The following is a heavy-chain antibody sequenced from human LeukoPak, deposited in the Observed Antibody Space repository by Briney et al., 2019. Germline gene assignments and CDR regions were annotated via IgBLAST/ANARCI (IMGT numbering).Heavy chain of an antibody. J-gene: IGHJ3*02. V-gene: IGHV3-11*01. D-gene: IGHD2-21*02. Sequence: GGSLRLSCAASGFTFSDYYMSWIRQAPGKGLEWVSYISSSGSTIYYADSVKGRFTISRDNAKNSLYLQMNSLRAEDTAVYYCARAAVEHCGGDCYPAGAFDIWGQGTMVTVSS. CDR2: ISSSGSTI. CDR1: GFTFSDYY. CDR3: ARAAVEHCGGDCYPAGAFDI.